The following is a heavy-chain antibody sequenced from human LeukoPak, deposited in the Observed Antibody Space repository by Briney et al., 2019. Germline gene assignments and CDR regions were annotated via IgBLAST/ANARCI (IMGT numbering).Heavy chain of an antibody. Sequence: KPGGSLRLSCAASGFTFNRYSMNWVRQAPGKGLEWVSSISSGSTYIYYADSVKGRFTISRDNAKNSLYLQIYSLRAEDTAVYYCAGSDTIGYSPREWDYWYFGLWGRGTLVTVSP. CDR1: GFTFNRYS. J-gene: IGHJ2*01. CDR2: ISSGSTYI. D-gene: IGHD3-22*01. CDR3: AGSDTIGYSPREWDYWYFGL. V-gene: IGHV3-21*01.